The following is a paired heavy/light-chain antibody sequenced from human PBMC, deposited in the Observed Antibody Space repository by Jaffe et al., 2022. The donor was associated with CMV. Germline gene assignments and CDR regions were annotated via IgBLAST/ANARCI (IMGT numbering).Light chain of an antibody. V-gene: IGLV3-19*01. Sequence: SSELTQDPAVSVALGQTVRITCQGDSLGRFYANWYRQKPGQAPILVIYGENNRPSGIPDRFSGSSSGNTASLTISGAQAEDEADYYCNSRDSSGNRRVFGGGTKLTVL. CDR2: GEN. CDR1: SLGRFY. J-gene: IGLJ3*02. CDR3: NSRDSSGNRRV.
Heavy chain of an antibody. CDR3: AREEIVGPTTPLHY. Sequence: QVQLMESGGGVVQPGRSLRLSCAASGFTFTNYAMHWVRQAPGKGLEWVAVVGFDGSNNYYADSVKGRFTISRDNSRNTLYLQMNSLRVEDAAVYFCAREEIVGPTTPLHYWGQGTLVAVSS. CDR1: GFTFTNYA. CDR2: VGFDGSNN. D-gene: IGHD1-26*01. J-gene: IGHJ4*02. V-gene: IGHV3-33*08.